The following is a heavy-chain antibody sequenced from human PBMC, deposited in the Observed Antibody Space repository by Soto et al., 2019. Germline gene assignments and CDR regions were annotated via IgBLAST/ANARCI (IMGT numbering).Heavy chain of an antibody. V-gene: IGHV1-2*04. D-gene: IGHD2-15*01. CDR1: GYTFTGYY. CDR3: AKEPPDGGHYFDY. CDR2: INPSSGGT. Sequence: ASVKVSCKASGYTFTGYYMHWVRQAPGQGLEWMGWINPSSGGTNYAQKFQGWVTMTRDTSISTAYMELSRLRSDDTAVYYCAKEPPDGGHYFDYWGQATLVTVSS. J-gene: IGHJ4*02.